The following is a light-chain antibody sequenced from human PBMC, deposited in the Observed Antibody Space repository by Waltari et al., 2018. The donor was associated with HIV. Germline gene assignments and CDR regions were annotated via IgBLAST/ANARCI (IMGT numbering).Light chain of an antibody. CDR3: QQYDNLLLA. CDR1: QDISNY. Sequence: DIQMTQSPSSLSAFVGDRVPTTCQASQDISNYLNWYQQKPGKAPKLLIYDASSLETGVPSRFSGSGSGTDFTFTISSLQPEDIATYYCQQYDNLLLAFGGGTKVEIK. J-gene: IGKJ4*01. CDR2: DAS. V-gene: IGKV1-33*01.